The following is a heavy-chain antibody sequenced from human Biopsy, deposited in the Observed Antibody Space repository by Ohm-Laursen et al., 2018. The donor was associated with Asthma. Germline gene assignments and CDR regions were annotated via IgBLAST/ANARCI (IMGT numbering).Heavy chain of an antibody. CDR1: YGSITSGGYY. Sequence: SQTLSLTCAVSYGSITSGGYYWTWIRQHPGKGLEWIGFIYYSGSTYYNPSLKSRVSISIDTSKNRMFLELTSVTAADTAIYYCVRAVRNEQWLAPFDYWGQGKPVTVSS. D-gene: IGHD6-19*01. J-gene: IGHJ4*02. CDR2: IYYSGST. V-gene: IGHV4-31*11. CDR3: VRAVRNEQWLAPFDY.